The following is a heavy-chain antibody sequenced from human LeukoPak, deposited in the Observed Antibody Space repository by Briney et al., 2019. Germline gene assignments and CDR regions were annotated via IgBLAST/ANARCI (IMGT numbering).Heavy chain of an antibody. D-gene: IGHD2-15*01. CDR2: INPNSGGT. V-gene: IGHV1-2*02. Sequence: ASVKVSCKASGYTFTDYYMHWVRQAPGQGLELMGWINPNSGGTNYAQKFQGRVTMARDTSISTAYMELSRLRSDDTAVYYCASGERIVMVVAAYYFDYWGQGTLVTVSS. CDR3: ASGERIVMVVAAYYFDY. CDR1: GYTFTDYY. J-gene: IGHJ4*02.